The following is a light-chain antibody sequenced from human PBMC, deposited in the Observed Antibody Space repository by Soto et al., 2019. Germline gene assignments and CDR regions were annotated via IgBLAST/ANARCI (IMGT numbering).Light chain of an antibody. Sequence: QSALTQPASVSGSPGQSITTSCTGTSSDVGSYNLVSWYQQHPGKAPKLMIYEANKRPSGVSNRFSGSKSGNTASLTISGLQPEDEAEYHCSSYAGYSTSVVFGGGTKVTVL. CDR1: SSDVGSYNL. CDR3: SSYAGYSTSVV. J-gene: IGLJ2*01. CDR2: EAN. V-gene: IGLV2-23*01.